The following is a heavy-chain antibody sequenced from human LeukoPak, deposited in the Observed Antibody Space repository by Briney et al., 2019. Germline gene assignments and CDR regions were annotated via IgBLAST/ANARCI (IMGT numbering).Heavy chain of an antibody. J-gene: IGHJ6*02. D-gene: IGHD2/OR15-2a*01. CDR1: GYTFSGHW. CDR3: ARGRYFALDV. Sequence: GGSLRLSCAASGYTFSGHWIYWVRQAPGKGLEWVSRINSDATGTMDADSVKGRFTTSRDNAKNTAYLQMNSLRAEDTAVYYCARGRYFALDVWGQGTTVTVSS. CDR2: INSDATGT. V-gene: IGHV3-74*03.